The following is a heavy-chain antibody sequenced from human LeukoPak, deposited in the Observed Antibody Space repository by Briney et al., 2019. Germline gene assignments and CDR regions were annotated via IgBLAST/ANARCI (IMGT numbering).Heavy chain of an antibody. V-gene: IGHV1-46*01. Sequence: ASVKVSCKASGYTFTNYYIHWVRQAPGHGLEWMGIINPSTGSATYAQKFQGRVTMTSDTSTTTVYMELSSLRSADTALYYCTRDRDYGGNSIYLDSWGPGTLVTVSS. J-gene: IGHJ4*02. CDR3: TRDRDYGGNSIYLDS. CDR1: GYTFTNYY. D-gene: IGHD4-23*01. CDR2: INPSTGSA.